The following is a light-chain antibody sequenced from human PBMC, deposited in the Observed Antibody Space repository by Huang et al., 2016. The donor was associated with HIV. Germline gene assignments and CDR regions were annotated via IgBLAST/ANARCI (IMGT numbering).Light chain of an antibody. V-gene: IGKV3-20*01. CDR3: QQYGSSLYT. J-gene: IGKJ2*01. CDR2: GAS. CDR1: QSVNSNY. Sequence: EIVLTQSPGTLSLSPGERATLSCRASQSVNSNYLAWYQQKPGQAPRLLIYGASTRATDIPDRFSGSGSGTDFTLTVSRLEPEDFAVYYCQQYGSSLYTFGQGTKLEIK.